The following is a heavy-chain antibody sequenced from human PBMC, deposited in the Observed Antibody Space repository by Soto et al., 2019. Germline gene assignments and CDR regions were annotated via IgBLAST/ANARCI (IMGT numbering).Heavy chain of an antibody. CDR1: SGSINNYY. CDR2: IYYSGST. V-gene: IGHV4-59*01. Sequence: SETLSRTCTVSSGSINNYYWNWIRQPPWKGLEWMGYIYYSGSTNYNPSLKSRVTISGDTSKNQLSMKMRSVTAADTAVYYCARVGDGIEVPGRIQYFDHSGQGTLGT. CDR3: ARVGDGIEVPGRIQYFDH. D-gene: IGHD3-10*01. J-gene: IGHJ4*02.